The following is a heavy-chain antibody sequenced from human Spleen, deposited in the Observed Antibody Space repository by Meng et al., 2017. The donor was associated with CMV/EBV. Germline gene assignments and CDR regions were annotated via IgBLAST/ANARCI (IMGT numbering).Heavy chain of an antibody. V-gene: IGHV5-51*01. CDR2: IYPGDSDI. D-gene: IGHD3-22*01. Sequence: GESLKISCKGSGYSFSNYWIAWVRQMPGKGLEWMGMIYPGDSDIRYSPSFQGQVTFSADKSISTAYLQWSSLKASDTAMYYCARLDYLDSSGYRSRYHWFDPWGQGALVTVSS. CDR1: GYSFSNYW. J-gene: IGHJ5*02. CDR3: ARLDYLDSSGYRSRYHWFDP.